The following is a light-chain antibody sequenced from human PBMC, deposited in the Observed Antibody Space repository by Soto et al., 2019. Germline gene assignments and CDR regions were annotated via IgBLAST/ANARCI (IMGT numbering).Light chain of an antibody. CDR2: EVS. Sequence: SVLTQPASVSGSPGQSINISCTGSSRDVGTYKYVSWYQQHPGKAPKLIIFEVSHRPSGVSDRFSGSKSGNTASLTISGLQAEDEADYSCSSYTTASSLEFGGGTKSPS. J-gene: IGLJ2*01. V-gene: IGLV2-14*01. CDR1: SRDVGTYKY. CDR3: SSYTTASSLE.